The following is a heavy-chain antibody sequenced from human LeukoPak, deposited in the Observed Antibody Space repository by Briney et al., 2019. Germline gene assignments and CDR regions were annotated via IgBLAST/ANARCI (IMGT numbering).Heavy chain of an antibody. J-gene: IGHJ6*03. Sequence: GGSLRLSCAASGFTFSTYKMNWVRQAPGKGLEWVSYITSGSTTTYYADSVKGRFTISRDNAENSLYLQMNSLRAEDTAVYYCARFNGYYMDVWGKGTTVTVSS. CDR1: GFTFSTYK. V-gene: IGHV3-48*01. CDR3: ARFNGYYMDV. D-gene: IGHD3-16*02. CDR2: ITSGSTTT.